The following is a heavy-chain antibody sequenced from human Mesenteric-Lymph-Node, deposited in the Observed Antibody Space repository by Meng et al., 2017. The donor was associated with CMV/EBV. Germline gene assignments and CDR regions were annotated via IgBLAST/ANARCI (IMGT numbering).Heavy chain of an antibody. J-gene: IGHJ4*02. V-gene: IGHV4-30-4*08. CDR1: GGSIISVEYS. D-gene: IGHD3-22*01. CDR2: IYYSGST. Sequence: SETLSLTCTVSGGSIISVEYSWNWIRQTPGKGLEWIGYIYYSGSTYYNPSLRSRVTMSVDTSKNQFSLRLTSVTAADTAVYYCARGSGYWGPFGYWGQGTLVTVSS. CDR3: ARGSGYWGPFGY.